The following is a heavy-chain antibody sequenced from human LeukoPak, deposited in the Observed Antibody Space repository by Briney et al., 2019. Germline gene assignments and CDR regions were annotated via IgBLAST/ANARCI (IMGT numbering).Heavy chain of an antibody. J-gene: IGHJ4*02. Sequence: GGSLRLSCAASGFTFSSYSMNWVRQAPGKGLEWVSSISSSSSYIYYADSVKGRFTISRDNAKNSLYLQMNSLRAKDTAVYYCARGGRWLQFFDYWGQGTLVTVSS. CDR1: GFTFSSYS. CDR2: ISSSSSYI. V-gene: IGHV3-21*01. CDR3: ARGGRWLQFFDY. D-gene: IGHD5-24*01.